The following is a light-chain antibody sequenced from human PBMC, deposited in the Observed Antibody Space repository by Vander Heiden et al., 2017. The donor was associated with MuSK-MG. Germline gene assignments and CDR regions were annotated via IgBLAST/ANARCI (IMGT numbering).Light chain of an antibody. CDR1: SSNIGAGYD. J-gene: IGLJ1*01. CDR2: GNS. V-gene: IGLV1-40*01. CDR3: QSYDSSLSGNYV. Sequence: QSVLTQPPSVYGAPGQRVTISCTGSSSNIGAGYDVHWYQQLPGTAPKLLIYGNSNRPSGVPDRFSGSKSGTSASLAITGLQAEDEADYYCQSYDSSLSGNYVFGTGTKVTVL.